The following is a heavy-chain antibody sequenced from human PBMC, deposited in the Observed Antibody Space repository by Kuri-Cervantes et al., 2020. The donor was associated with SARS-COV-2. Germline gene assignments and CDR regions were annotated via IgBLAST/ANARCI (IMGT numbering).Heavy chain of an antibody. CDR2: IHYSERP. CDR1: GGSISGYY. J-gene: IGHJ5*02. CDR3: ARQITGTTVGDNWFEP. Sequence: SETLSLTCTVFGGSISGYYWNRNRQSPGTGLEWIVFIHYSERPNYNPSLKRRVTISVDTSKNQFSLKLSSVTATDTAVYYGARQITGTTVGDNWFEPWGKGTRVPSPQ. D-gene: IGHD1-20*01. V-gene: IGHV4-59*01.